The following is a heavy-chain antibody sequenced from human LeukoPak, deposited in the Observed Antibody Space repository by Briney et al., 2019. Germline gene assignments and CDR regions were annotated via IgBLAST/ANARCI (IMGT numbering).Heavy chain of an antibody. J-gene: IGHJ4*02. Sequence: GGSLRLSCAASGFTFSDYYMSWIRQAPGKGLEWVSCTSSSGSTIYYADSVKGRFTISRDNAKNSLYLQMNSLRAEDTAVYYCAGIRGSYDYVWGRYYWGQGTLVTVSS. CDR1: GFTFSDYY. CDR2: TSSSGSTI. CDR3: AGIRGSYDYVWGRYY. V-gene: IGHV3-11*01. D-gene: IGHD3-16*01.